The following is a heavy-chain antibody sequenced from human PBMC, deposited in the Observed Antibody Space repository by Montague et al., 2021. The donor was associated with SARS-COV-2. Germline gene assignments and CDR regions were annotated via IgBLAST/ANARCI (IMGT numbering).Heavy chain of an antibody. V-gene: IGHV4-34*01. J-gene: IGHJ6*03. CDR2: INHGGST. CDR1: GTSFSGYY. D-gene: IGHD3-10*01. CDR3: ARLRDGVVPSPILGVGPYYSYYYMDV. Sequence: SETLSLTCAVHGTSFSGYYWNWIRQPPGKGLEWIGEINHGGSTKXSPSPKSRLTISADTSKNQFSLKLTSVAAADTAVYYCARLRDGVVPSPILGVGPYYSYYYMDVWGRGTTVTVSS.